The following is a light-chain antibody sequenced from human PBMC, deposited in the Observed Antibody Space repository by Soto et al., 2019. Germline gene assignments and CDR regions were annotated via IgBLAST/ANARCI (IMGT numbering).Light chain of an antibody. J-gene: IGLJ2*01. V-gene: IGLV2-8*01. CDR2: EVS. CDR3: SSYAGSDNFVV. Sequence: QSVLTQPPSASGSPGQSVTISCTGTSSDVGGYNYVSWYQQHPGKAPNLMIYEVSKRPSGVPDRFSGSKSGNTASLTVYGLQAEDEADYYCSSYAGSDNFVVFGGGTQLTVL. CDR1: SSDVGGYNY.